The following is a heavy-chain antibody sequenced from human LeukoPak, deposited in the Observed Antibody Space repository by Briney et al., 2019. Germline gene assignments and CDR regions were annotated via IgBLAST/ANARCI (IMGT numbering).Heavy chain of an antibody. J-gene: IGHJ4*02. D-gene: IGHD6-13*01. CDR3: ARDGAAAGPDRADFDY. CDR1: GFTFSDYF. V-gene: IGHV3-11*05. Sequence: PGGSLRLSCAASGFTFSDYFMSWIRQAPGKGLEWVSYISGNTFYTNYADSVEGRFTISRDNAKNSLYLQMNSLRADETAAYYCARDGAAAGPDRADFDYWGQGTLVTVSS. CDR2: ISGNTFYT.